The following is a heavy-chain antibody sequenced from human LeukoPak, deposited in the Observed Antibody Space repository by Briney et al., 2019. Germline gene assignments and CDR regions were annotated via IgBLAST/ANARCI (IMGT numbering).Heavy chain of an antibody. CDR2: IYYSGST. V-gene: IGHV4-39*01. J-gene: IGHJ6*03. CDR1: GGSISSSSYY. D-gene: IGHD6-13*01. CDR3: ARQASSWYYYHYMDV. Sequence: SETLSLTCTVSGGSISSSSYYWGWIRQPPGKGLEWIGSIYYSGSTYYNPSLKSRVTISVDTSKNQFSLKLSSVTAADTAVYYCARQASSWYYYHYMDVWGKGTTVTVSS.